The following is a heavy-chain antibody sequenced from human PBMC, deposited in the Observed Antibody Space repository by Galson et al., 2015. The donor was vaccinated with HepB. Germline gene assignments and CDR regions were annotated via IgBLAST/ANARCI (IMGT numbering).Heavy chain of an antibody. CDR2: IIPREGAT. Sequence: SVKVSCKASGYTFINDYMHWVRQAPGQGLEWMGRIIPREGATIYAQKFHGRFTMTRDTSTRIHYMELSNLKSEDTAVYYCARDGSKWDFENWGQGTLVTVSS. CDR1: GYTFINDY. V-gene: IGHV1-46*01. J-gene: IGHJ4*02. D-gene: IGHD1-26*01. CDR3: ARDGSKWDFEN.